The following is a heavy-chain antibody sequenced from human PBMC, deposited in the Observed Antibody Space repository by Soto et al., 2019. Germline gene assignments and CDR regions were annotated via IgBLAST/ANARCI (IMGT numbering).Heavy chain of an antibody. Sequence: QEQLVESGGGVVQPGRSLRLSCAASGFAFNNYNIHWVRQAPGKGLEWVAVISYDGSNKYYADSVKGRCTISRDSSKNTLYLQMNSQRAEDTAVYYCGSGNCGMDVWGQGTTVTVSS. J-gene: IGHJ6*02. CDR3: GSGNCGMDV. CDR1: GFAFNNYN. CDR2: ISYDGSNK. V-gene: IGHV3-30-3*01.